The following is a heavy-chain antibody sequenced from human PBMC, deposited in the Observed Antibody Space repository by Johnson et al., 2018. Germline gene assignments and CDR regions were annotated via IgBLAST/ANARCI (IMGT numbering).Heavy chain of an antibody. CDR2: ISSGGTTI. V-gene: IGHV3-48*02. J-gene: IGHJ6*02. D-gene: IGHD2-15*01. Sequence: EVQLVESGGGLVQPGGSLRLSCAVSGFTFSNYGMDWVRQAPGKGLECVSYISSGGTTIYYADSVQGRFTISRDNAKNSLYLQMNSLRDEDTALFYCASADCSGASGPDALDVWGHWTTVTVSS. CDR1: GFTFSNYG. CDR3: ASADCSGASGPDALDV.